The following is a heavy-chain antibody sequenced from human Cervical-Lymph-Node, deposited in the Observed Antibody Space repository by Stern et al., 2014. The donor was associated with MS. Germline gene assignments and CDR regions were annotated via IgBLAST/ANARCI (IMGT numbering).Heavy chain of an antibody. V-gene: IGHV1-69*01. Sequence: QVQLVQSGAEVKKPGSSVKVSCKASGGPFSTNGISWVRQAPGQGLEWMGAIVPIFGRSNYAQKFQGRVTITADEVTTTAYLELSSLRSDDTALYYCARERRGGNFASWGQGTLVTVSS. CDR3: ARERRGGNFAS. D-gene: IGHD4-23*01. J-gene: IGHJ4*02. CDR2: IVPIFGRS. CDR1: GGPFSTNG.